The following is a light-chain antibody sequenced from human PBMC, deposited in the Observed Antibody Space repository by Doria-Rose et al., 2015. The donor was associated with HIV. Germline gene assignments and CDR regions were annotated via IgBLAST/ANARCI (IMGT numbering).Light chain of an antibody. CDR2: EVS. V-gene: IGLV2-8*01. CDR3: SSYADNRWV. J-gene: IGLJ3*02. Sequence: YQQHPGKAPKLMIYEVSQRPSGVPDRLSGSKSGNTASLTVSGLQADGEADYYRSSYADNRWVFGGGTKLTVL.